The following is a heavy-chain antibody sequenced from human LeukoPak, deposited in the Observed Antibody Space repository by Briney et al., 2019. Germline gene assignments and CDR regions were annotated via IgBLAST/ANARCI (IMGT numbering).Heavy chain of an antibody. Sequence: GRSLRLSCAASGFTFGSYTMHWVRQAPGKGLEWVALMSYDGSNKYYADSVKGRFTISRDNFRNTLYLQMNSLRTEDTAVYYCARHLSGGGFDYWGQGTLVTASS. J-gene: IGHJ4*02. CDR3: ARHLSGGGFDY. V-gene: IGHV3-30-3*01. CDR2: MSYDGSNK. CDR1: GFTFGSYT.